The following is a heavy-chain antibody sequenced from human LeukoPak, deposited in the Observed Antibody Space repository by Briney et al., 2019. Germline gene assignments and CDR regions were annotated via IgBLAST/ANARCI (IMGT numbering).Heavy chain of an antibody. J-gene: IGHJ6*03. Sequence: GGSLRLSCAASRFTFNTYWMHWVRQAPGKGLVWVSRIDSDGNSTAYADSVKGRFTISRDNSKNTLNLQMNSLRAEDTAVYYCAKGYGWEASYYYYYMDVWGKGTTVTISS. CDR3: AKGYGWEASYYYYYMDV. D-gene: IGHD1-26*01. V-gene: IGHV3-74*01. CDR1: RFTFNTYW. CDR2: IDSDGNST.